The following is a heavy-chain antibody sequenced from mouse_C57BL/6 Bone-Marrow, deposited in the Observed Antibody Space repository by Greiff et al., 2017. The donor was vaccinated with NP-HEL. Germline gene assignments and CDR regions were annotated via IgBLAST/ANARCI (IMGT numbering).Heavy chain of an antibody. CDR1: GFNIKDDY. CDR3: TSVGFAY. J-gene: IGHJ3*01. V-gene: IGHV14-4*01. CDR2: IDPENGDT. Sequence: EVKVVESGAELVRPEASVKLSCTASGFNIKDDYMHWVKQRPEQGLEWIGWIDPENGDTEYASKFQGKATITADTSSNTAYLQLSSLTSEDTAVYYCTSVGFAYWGQGTLVTVSA.